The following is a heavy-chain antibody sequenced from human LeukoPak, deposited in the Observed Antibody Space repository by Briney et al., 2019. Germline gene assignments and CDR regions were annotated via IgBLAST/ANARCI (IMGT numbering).Heavy chain of an antibody. D-gene: IGHD3-22*01. J-gene: IGHJ4*02. CDR3: AKDRFRRQSSGKPLDY. CDR1: GLTFSIYA. Sequence: PGGSLRLSCAASGLTFSIYAMSWVRQAPGKGLEWVAGISGSGESIHYVASVKGRFTISRDNSKNTLYLQMSGLRAEDTALYYCAKDRFRRQSSGKPLDYWGQGTLVTVSS. V-gene: IGHV3-23*01. CDR2: ISGSGESI.